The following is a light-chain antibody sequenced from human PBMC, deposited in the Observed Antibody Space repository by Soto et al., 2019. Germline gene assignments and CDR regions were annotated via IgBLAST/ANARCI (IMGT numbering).Light chain of an antibody. CDR3: SSYTSSSTLPYV. J-gene: IGLJ1*01. Sequence: QSVLAQPASVSGSPRQTITISCTGTSSDAAGYNYFSWYQQHPGKPPKLMIYDVSNRPSGVSNRFSGSKSGNTASLTISGLQAEDEADYYCSSYTSSSTLPYVFGAGTKVTVL. V-gene: IGLV2-14*01. CDR1: SSDAAGYNY. CDR2: DVS.